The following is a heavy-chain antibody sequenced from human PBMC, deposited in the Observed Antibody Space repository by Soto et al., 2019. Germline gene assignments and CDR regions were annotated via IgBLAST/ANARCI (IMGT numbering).Heavy chain of an antibody. CDR2: INDVATRT. CDR1: GFAFSRYW. J-gene: IGHJ4*02. Sequence: EVHLVESGGGLVQPGGSLRLSCAASGFAFSRYWMHWVRQAPGGGLMWVSGINDVATRTVKPDSVKGRFTVSRENAKKTVYLPMDSLRAEDTALYYCARVNDPGAYWGQGSLVIVSS. CDR3: ARVNDPGAY. V-gene: IGHV3-74*01. D-gene: IGHD1-1*01.